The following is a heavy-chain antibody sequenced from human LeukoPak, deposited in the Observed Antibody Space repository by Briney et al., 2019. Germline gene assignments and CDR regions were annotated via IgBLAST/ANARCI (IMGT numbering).Heavy chain of an antibody. J-gene: IGHJ4*02. V-gene: IGHV3-7*01. CDR1: EFTFSNYW. CDR2: TNQDGSKN. CDR3: ATTVAGYPDDYLDY. Sequence: GGSLRLSCVVSEFTFSNYWMSWVRQAPGKGLGRVAHTNQDGSKNYYVDSVKGRFTISRDNAKNSLYLQMNSLRAEDTAVYYCATTVAGYPDDYLDYWGQGTLVTVSS. D-gene: IGHD6-19*01.